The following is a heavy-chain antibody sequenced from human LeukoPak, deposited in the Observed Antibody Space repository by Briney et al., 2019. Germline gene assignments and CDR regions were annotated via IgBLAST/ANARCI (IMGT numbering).Heavy chain of an antibody. V-gene: IGHV4-61*02. D-gene: IGHD6-13*01. CDR3: AAQAAAGISIGDFDY. J-gene: IGHJ4*02. CDR2: IYTSGST. Sequence: KTSETLSLTCTVSGGSISSGSYYWSWIRQPAGKGLEWIGRIYTSGSTNYNPSLKSRVTISVDTSQNQFSLKLSSVTAADTAVYYCAAQAAAGISIGDFDYWGQGTLVTVSS. CDR1: GGSISSGSYY.